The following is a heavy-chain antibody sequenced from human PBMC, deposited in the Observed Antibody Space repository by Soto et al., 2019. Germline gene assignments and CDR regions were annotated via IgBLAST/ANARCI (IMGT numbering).Heavy chain of an antibody. Sequence: SGPTLVNPTQTLTLTCTFSGFSLSTSGVGVGGIRQPPGKALEWLALIYWNDDKRYSPSLKSRLTITKHTSKNQVVLTMTNMDRVDTATYYCAHSNIYDTILGGVMTTGAEYFQHWGQGTLVTVSS. CDR1: GFSLSTSGVG. J-gene: IGHJ1*01. D-gene: IGHD3-3*01. CDR3: AHSNIYDTILGGVMTTGAEYFQH. CDR2: IYWNDDK. V-gene: IGHV2-5*01.